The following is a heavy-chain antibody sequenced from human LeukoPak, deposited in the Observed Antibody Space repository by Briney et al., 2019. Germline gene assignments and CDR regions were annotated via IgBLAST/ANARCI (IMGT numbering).Heavy chain of an antibody. D-gene: IGHD3-10*01. CDR3: TTIGAMVRGVIIDY. J-gene: IGHJ4*02. Sequence: YPGGSLRLSCAASGFTFSNAWMSWVRQAPGKGLELVGRIKSKTDGGTTDYAAPVKGRFTISRDDSKNTLYLQMNSLKTEDTAVYYCTTIGAMVRGVIIDYWGQGTLVTVSS. CDR1: GFTFSNAW. V-gene: IGHV3-15*01. CDR2: IKSKTDGGTT.